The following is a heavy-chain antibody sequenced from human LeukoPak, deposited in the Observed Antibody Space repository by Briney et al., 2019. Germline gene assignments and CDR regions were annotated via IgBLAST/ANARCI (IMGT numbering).Heavy chain of an antibody. CDR2: IYTSGST. V-gene: IGHV4-4*07. CDR3: ARGSDYDFWSGYTYYYYMDV. CDR1: GGSISSYY. Sequence: PSETLSLTCTVSGGSISSYYWSWIRQPAGKGLEWIGRIYTSGSTNYNPSLKSRVTMSVDTSKNQFSLKLSSVTAADTAVYYCARGSDYDFWSGYTYYYYMDVWGKGTTVTVSS. J-gene: IGHJ6*03. D-gene: IGHD3-3*01.